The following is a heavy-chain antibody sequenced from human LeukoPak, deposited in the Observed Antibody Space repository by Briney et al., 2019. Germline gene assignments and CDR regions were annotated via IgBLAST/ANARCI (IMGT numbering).Heavy chain of an antibody. CDR1: GYSISSGYY. CDR2: IYTSGST. Sequence: SETLSLTCTVSGYSISSGYYWGWIRQPPGKGLEWIGRIYTSGSTNYNPSLKSRVTMSVDTSKNQFSLNLSTVTAADTAVYYCARATVVTPFDYWGQGALVTVSS. D-gene: IGHD4-23*01. V-gene: IGHV4-38-2*02. J-gene: IGHJ4*02. CDR3: ARATVVTPFDY.